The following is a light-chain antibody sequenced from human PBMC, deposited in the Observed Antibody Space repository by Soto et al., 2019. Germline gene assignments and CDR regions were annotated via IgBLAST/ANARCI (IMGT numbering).Light chain of an antibody. CDR1: SSDVGTYNL. J-gene: IGLJ3*02. Sequence: QSALTQPASVSGSPGQSITISRTGTSSDVGTYNLVSWYQQHPGKAPKLMIYEGSKRPSGVSNRFSGSKSGNTASLTISGLQAEDEADYYCCSYASSTTVVFGGGTKLTVL. CDR2: EGS. CDR3: CSYASSTTVV. V-gene: IGLV2-23*01.